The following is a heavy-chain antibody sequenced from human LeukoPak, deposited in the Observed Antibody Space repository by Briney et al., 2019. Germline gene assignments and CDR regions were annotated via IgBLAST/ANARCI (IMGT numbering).Heavy chain of an antibody. V-gene: IGHV3-64D*09. J-gene: IGHJ4*02. CDR1: GFTFSSYA. CDR2: ISSTGGST. CDR3: VKDQRAYSYGWFDY. D-gene: IGHD5-18*01. Sequence: PGGPLRLSCSASGFTFSSYAMHWVRQAPGKGLEYVSAISSTGGSTYYADSVKGTFTISRDNSKNTLYLQMSSLRAEDTAVYYCVKDQRAYSYGWFDYWGQGTLVTVSS.